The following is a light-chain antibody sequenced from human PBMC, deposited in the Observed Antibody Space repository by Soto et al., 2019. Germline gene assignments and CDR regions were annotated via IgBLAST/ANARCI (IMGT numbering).Light chain of an antibody. Sequence: DIQMTQSPSSLSASVGDRVTITCRASQSISTYLNWYQHKPGKAPKLLMHAASSLDRGVPSRFSGSGSGTDFTLTISSLQPEDFAVYYCQHYNNWLGAFGGGTKVDIK. CDR3: QHYNNWLGA. V-gene: IGKV1-39*01. CDR2: AAS. J-gene: IGKJ4*01. CDR1: QSISTY.